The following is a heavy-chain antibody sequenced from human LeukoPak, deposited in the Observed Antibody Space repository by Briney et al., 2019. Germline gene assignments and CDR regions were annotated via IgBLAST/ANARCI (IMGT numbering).Heavy chain of an antibody. CDR2: IYSGGNT. CDR1: GFPISTNY. Sequence: GGSLRLSCAASGFPISTNYMSWVRQAPGKGPEWVSIIYSGGNTFYADSVKGRFTISRDSSKNTLFLQMISLRAEDTAVYYCARDHVTMIRGVSYYYYGMDVWGQGTTVTVSS. J-gene: IGHJ6*02. D-gene: IGHD3-10*01. CDR3: ARDHVTMIRGVSYYYYGMDV. V-gene: IGHV3-53*01.